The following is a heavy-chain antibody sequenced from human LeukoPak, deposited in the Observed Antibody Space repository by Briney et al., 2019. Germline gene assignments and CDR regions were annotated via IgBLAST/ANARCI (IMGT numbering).Heavy chain of an antibody. Sequence: GGSLRLSCAVSGFTFSSYSMNWVRQAPGKGLEWVSSISSSSSYIYYADSVKGRFTISRDNAKNSLYLQMNSLRAEDTAVYYCARDRLVVSFAPNGMDVWGQGTTVTVSS. CDR3: ARDRLVVSFAPNGMDV. J-gene: IGHJ6*02. V-gene: IGHV3-21*01. CDR1: GFTFSSYS. D-gene: IGHD3-16*01. CDR2: ISSSSSYI.